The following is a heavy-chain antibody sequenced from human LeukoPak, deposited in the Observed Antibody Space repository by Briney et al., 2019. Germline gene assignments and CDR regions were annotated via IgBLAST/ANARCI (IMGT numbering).Heavy chain of an antibody. Sequence: SETLSLTCTVSGASISNYNYYWGWVRQPPGKGLEWIGSNFYTGNTFYNPSLESRVTISVDTSKNLFSLKLTSVTAADTAVYYCARHQPWSYFLWGQGTLVTVSS. CDR2: NFYTGNT. CDR1: GASISNYNYY. V-gene: IGHV4-39*01. CDR3: ARHQPWSYFL. D-gene: IGHD1-26*01. J-gene: IGHJ4*02.